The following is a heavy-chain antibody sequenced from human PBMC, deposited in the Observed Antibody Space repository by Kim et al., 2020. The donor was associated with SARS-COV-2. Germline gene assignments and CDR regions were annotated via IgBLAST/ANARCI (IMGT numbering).Heavy chain of an antibody. CDR3: ARDNQQLGNFDY. D-gene: IGHD6-13*01. Sequence: YYADSLTGRFTISRDNSKNTLYLQMNSLRAEDTAVYYCARDNQQLGNFDYWGQGTLVTVSS. J-gene: IGHJ4*02. V-gene: IGHV3-30*01.